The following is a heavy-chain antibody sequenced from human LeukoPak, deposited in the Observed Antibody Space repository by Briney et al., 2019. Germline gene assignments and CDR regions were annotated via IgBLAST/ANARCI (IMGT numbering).Heavy chain of an antibody. CDR3: ARHRGGSGSYYNVFVY. Sequence: GESLKISCKGSGYSFTSYWISWVRQMPGKGLEWMGIIYPGDSDTRYSPSFQGQVTISADKSISTAYLQWSSLKASDTAMYYCARHRGGSGSYYNVFVYWGQGTLVTVSS. V-gene: IGHV5-51*01. D-gene: IGHD3-10*01. J-gene: IGHJ4*02. CDR2: IYPGDSDT. CDR1: GYSFTSYW.